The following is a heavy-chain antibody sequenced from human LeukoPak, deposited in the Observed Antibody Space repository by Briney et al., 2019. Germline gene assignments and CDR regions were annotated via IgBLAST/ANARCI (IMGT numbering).Heavy chain of an antibody. V-gene: IGHV3-53*05. Sequence: GGSLRLSCAGSGFNVSNYYMSWVRQAPGKGLEWVSLIRDSGEPFYADSVRGRFTVSRDNSKNTMYLQMNRLRDADTAVYFCARDRAVTQDWVEFDPWGQGTLVTVPS. D-gene: IGHD4-17*01. J-gene: IGHJ5*02. CDR2: IRDSGEP. CDR1: GFNVSNYY. CDR3: ARDRAVTQDWVEFDP.